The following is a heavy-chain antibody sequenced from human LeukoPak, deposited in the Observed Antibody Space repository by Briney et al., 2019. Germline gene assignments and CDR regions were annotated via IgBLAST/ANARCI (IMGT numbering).Heavy chain of an antibody. D-gene: IGHD6-13*01. CDR3: ARVRAAGTVYYYYGMDV. Sequence: GGSLRLSCAASGFTFDDYGMSWVRHAPGKGLEWVSGINWNGGSTGYADSVKGRFTISRDNAKNSLYLQMNSLRAEDTALYHCARVRAAGTVYYYYGMDVWGQGTTVTVSS. CDR2: INWNGGST. J-gene: IGHJ6*02. V-gene: IGHV3-20*01. CDR1: GFTFDDYG.